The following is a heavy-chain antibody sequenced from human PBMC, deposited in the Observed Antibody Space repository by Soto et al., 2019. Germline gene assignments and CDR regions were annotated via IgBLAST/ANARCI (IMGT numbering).Heavy chain of an antibody. CDR2: LTYRART. V-gene: IGHV4-30-4*08. Sequence: QVQLQESGPGLLKTSQTLSLTCTVSGGSISGGDSSWGWIRQSPGKGLEWIGYLTYRARTNYNPSLQSRVTMSVYPPKNLFSPKLSSLTAANTAVYFSARDYRPTYYYDSGGYYPPTYFDSGGQGALVTVSS. CDR1: GGSISGGDSS. D-gene: IGHD3-22*01. CDR3: ARDYRPTYYYDSGGYYPPTYFDS. J-gene: IGHJ4*02.